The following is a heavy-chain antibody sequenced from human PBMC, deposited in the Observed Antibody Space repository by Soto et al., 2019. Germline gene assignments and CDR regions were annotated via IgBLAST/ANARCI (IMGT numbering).Heavy chain of an antibody. V-gene: IGHV4-39*01. CDR2: IYYSGST. D-gene: IGHD2-21*02. Sequence: SETLSLTSAVDGGSFSGYYWAWIRQPPGKGLEWIGSIYYSGSTYNNPSLRSRVSMSIDTSKDQFSLKLKSVTAADTAQYFCARQRTWVVTQAYFDVWGPGSLVTVSS. CDR3: ARQRTWVVTQAYFDV. J-gene: IGHJ4*02. CDR1: GGSFSGYY.